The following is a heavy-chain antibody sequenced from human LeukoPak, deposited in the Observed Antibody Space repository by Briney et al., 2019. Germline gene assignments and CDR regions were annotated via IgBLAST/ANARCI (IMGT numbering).Heavy chain of an antibody. Sequence: SETLSLTCTVSGGSISSGGYYWSWIRQYPGKGLEWFGYIYNSGSPYYNPYLKSRVTISVDTSKNQFSLKLSSVTAADTAVYYCARDGYTLSYGMDVWGQGTTVTVSS. D-gene: IGHD5-24*01. CDR2: IYNSGSP. CDR3: ARDGYTLSYGMDV. J-gene: IGHJ6*02. V-gene: IGHV4-31*03. CDR1: GGSISSGGYY.